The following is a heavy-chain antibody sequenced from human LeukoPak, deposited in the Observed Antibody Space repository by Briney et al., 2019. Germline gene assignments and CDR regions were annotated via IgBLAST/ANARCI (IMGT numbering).Heavy chain of an antibody. CDR3: ARDTRAAAKDTFDI. D-gene: IGHD3-3*01. CDR2: IYYTGST. CDR1: GTSISIYY. Sequence: SETLSLTCTVSGTSISIYYWTWIRQPPGKGLEWIGYIYYTGSTNYNPSLKSRVTISLDTSKNQFSLELNSVTAADTAVYYCARDTRAAAKDTFDIWGQGTMVTVSS. J-gene: IGHJ3*02. V-gene: IGHV4-59*01.